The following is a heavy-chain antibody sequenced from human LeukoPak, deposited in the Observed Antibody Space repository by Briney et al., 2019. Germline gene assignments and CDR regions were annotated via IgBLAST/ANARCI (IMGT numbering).Heavy chain of an antibody. CDR3: ARGRMVVYGSGLKPSKRWFDP. J-gene: IGHJ5*02. D-gene: IGHD3-10*01. CDR2: INHSGST. Sequence: PSETLSLTCAVYGGSFSGYYWSWIRQPPGKGLEWIGEINHSGSTNYNPSLKSRVTISVDTSKNQSSLKLSSVTAADTAVYYCARGRMVVYGSGLKPSKRWFDPWGQGTLVTVSS. CDR1: GGSFSGYY. V-gene: IGHV4-34*01.